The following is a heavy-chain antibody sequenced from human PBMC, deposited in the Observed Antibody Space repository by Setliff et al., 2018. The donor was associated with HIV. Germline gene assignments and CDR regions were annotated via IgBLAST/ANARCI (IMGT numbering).Heavy chain of an antibody. V-gene: IGHV4-34*01. Sequence: PSETLSLTCAVYGGSFNDYYWSWIRQPPGKGLEWIGEIIHSGSINYNPSLKSRVTISVDTYNNQFSLNVNSVNAADTAVYYCARGYASGYDAYGYWGQGTLVTVSS. CDR3: ARGYASGYDAYGY. CDR1: GGSFNDYY. J-gene: IGHJ4*02. CDR2: IIHSGSI. D-gene: IGHD5-12*01.